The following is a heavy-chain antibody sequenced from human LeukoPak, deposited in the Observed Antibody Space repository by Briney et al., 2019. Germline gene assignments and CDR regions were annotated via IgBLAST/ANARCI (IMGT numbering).Heavy chain of an antibody. CDR3: ARQGCSGGSCYS. J-gene: IGHJ4*02. V-gene: IGHV4-38-2*01. CDR1: SYSISSGYF. Sequence: PLETLSLTCAVSSYSISSGYFWGWIRQPPGKGLEWIGSIYHSGSTYYNPSLKSRVTISVDTSKNQFSLKLSSVTAADTAVYYCARQGCSGGSCYSWGQGTLVTVSS. CDR2: IYHSGST. D-gene: IGHD2-15*01.